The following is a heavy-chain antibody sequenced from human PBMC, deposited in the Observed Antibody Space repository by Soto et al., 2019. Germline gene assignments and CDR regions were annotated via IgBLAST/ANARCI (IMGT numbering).Heavy chain of an antibody. CDR2: IYYSGST. CDR3: TRTPLDRIVGPNPLDY. Sequence: INWTFSGRSISRSYWRWIRQPPVKGLEWIGYIYYSGSTNYNPSLKSRVTISVDTSKNQFSLKLSSVTAADTAVYYCTRTPLDRIVGPNPLDYSGRRTLDIVSA. CDR1: GRSISRSY. J-gene: IGHJ4*01. V-gene: IGHV4-59*08. D-gene: IGHD1-26*01.